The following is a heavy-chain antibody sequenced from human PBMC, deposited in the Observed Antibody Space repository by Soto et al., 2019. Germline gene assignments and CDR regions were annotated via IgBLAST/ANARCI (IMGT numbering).Heavy chain of an antibody. CDR1: GGAFSSYA. Sequence: SVNVTCKSSGGAFSSYAIICVRQAPGQGLEWMGGIIPIFGTANYAQKFQGRVTITADESTSTAYMELSSLRSEDTAVYYCARDTTYYYDSSGIAGFDYWGQGTLVTVSS. CDR2: IIPIFGTA. D-gene: IGHD3-22*01. J-gene: IGHJ4*02. V-gene: IGHV1-69*13. CDR3: ARDTTYYYDSSGIAGFDY.